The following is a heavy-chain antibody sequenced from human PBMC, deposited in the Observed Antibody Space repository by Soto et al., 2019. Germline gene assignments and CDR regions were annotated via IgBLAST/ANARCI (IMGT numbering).Heavy chain of an antibody. CDR2: TYYRSRWYN. D-gene: IGHD1-7*01. J-gene: IGHJ6*03. Sequence: SQTLSLTFAISGESVSSNSAAWNWIRQSPSRGLEWLGRTYYRSRWYNDYAVPVRSRITVNADTSKNQFSLQLTSVTPEDTAVYYCAGTTSYQWYYMDVWGKGTTVTVSS. CDR3: AGTTSYQWYYMDV. CDR1: GESVSSNSAA. V-gene: IGHV6-1*01.